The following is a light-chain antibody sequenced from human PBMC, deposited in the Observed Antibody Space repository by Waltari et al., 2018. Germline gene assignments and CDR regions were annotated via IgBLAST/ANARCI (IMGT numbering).Light chain of an antibody. J-gene: IGLJ1*01. CDR3: AAWDDSLNGSYV. V-gene: IGLV1-44*01. Sequence: QSVLTQPPSASGTPGQRVTIPCSGSSSNIGSTTVNWYQQLPGTAPKLLIYSKNQRPSGVPDRFSGSKSGTSASLAISGFQSEDEADYYCAAWDDSLNGSYVFGTGTKVTVL. CDR1: SSNIGSTT. CDR2: SKN.